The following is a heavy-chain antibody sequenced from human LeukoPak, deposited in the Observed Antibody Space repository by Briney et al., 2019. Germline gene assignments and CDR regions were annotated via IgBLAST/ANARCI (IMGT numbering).Heavy chain of an antibody. J-gene: IGHJ4*02. Sequence: GASVKVSCKVSGGTFNTGSIDWVRQAPGQGLEWMGRIIPVLTATYAPLFEDRLTITADKSTSTAYMELTSLDSEDTALYFCARHPTYFDWFADWGLGTLVTVSS. V-gene: IGHV1-69*08. CDR2: IIPVLTA. D-gene: IGHD3-9*01. CDR3: ARHPTYFDWFAD. CDR1: GGTFNTGS.